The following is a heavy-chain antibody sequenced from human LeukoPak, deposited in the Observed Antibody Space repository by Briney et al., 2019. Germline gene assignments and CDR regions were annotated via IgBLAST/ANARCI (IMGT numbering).Heavy chain of an antibody. CDR3: ARGLYPSRGGVIVNY. D-gene: IGHD3-16*02. CDR1: GGSFSGYY. CDR2: INHSGST. V-gene: IGHV4-34*01. Sequence: SETLSLTCAVYGGSFSGYYWSWIRQPPGKGLEWIGEINHSGSTNYNPSLKSRVTISVDTSKNQFSLKLSSVTAADTAVYYCARGLYPSRGGVIVNYWGQGTLVTVSS. J-gene: IGHJ4*02.